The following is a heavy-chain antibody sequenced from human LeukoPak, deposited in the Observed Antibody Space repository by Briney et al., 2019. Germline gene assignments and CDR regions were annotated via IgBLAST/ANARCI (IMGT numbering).Heavy chain of an antibody. CDR3: ARVSGKAAAGNGYYYYMDV. V-gene: IGHV1-69*05. Sequence: ASVKVSCKASGGTFSSCAISWVRQAPGQGLEWMGGIIPIFGTANYAQKFQGRVTITTDESTSTAYMELSSLRSEDTAVYYCARVSGKAAAGNGYYYYMDVWGKGTTVTVSS. CDR1: GGTFSSCA. J-gene: IGHJ6*03. D-gene: IGHD6-13*01. CDR2: IIPIFGTA.